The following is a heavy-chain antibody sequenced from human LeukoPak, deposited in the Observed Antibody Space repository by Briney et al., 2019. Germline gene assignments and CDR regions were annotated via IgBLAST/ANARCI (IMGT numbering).Heavy chain of an antibody. CDR3: ARGPTYYYDSSGYSSDFDY. V-gene: IGHV3-74*01. D-gene: IGHD3-22*01. CDR2: INSDGSST. CDR1: GFTFSSYW. J-gene: IGHJ4*02. Sequence: PGGSLRLPCAASGFTFSSYWMHWVRQAPGKGLVWVSRINSDGSSTSYADSVKGRFTISRDNAKNTLYLQMNSLRAEDTAVYYCARGPTYYYDSSGYSSDFDYWGQGTLVTVSS.